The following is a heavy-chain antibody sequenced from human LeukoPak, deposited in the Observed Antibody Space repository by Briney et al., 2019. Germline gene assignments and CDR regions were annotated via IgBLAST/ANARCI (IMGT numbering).Heavy chain of an antibody. J-gene: IGHJ5*02. CDR3: ARGITMVRGENWFDP. V-gene: IGHV1-8*03. CDR2: MNPNSGNT. Sequence: ASVKVSCKASGYTFTSYGISWVRQAPGQGLEWMGWMNPNSGNTGYAQKFQGRVTITRNTSISTAYMELSSLRSEDTAVYYCARGITMVRGENWFDPWGQGTLVTVSS. D-gene: IGHD3-10*01. CDR1: GYTFTSYG.